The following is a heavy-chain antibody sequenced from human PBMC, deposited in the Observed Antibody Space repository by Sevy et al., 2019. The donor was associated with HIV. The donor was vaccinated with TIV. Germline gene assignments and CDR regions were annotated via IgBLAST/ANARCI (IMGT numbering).Heavy chain of an antibody. CDR2: IRDSGEST. J-gene: IGHJ3*02. Sequence: GGSLRLSCAASGFTFSSYAMSWFRQAPGKGLEWVSTIRDSGESTYNADSVKGRFTMSRDNSKNTLYLQMNSLRADDTAVYYCATGGDFWSGYSNDAFDIWGQGTMVTVSS. CDR1: GFTFSSYA. V-gene: IGHV3-23*01. D-gene: IGHD3-3*01. CDR3: ATGGDFWSGYSNDAFDI.